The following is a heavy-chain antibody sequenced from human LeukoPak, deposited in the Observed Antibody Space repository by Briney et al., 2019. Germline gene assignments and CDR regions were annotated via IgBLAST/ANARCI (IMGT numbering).Heavy chain of an antibody. J-gene: IGHJ4*02. Sequence: GGSLRLSCAASGFTFSDYYMSWIRQAPGKGLEWVANIKQDGSERYYVDSVKGRFTISRDNAKNSLYLQMNSLRAEDTAVYYCATSDAFDYWGQGTLVTVSS. CDR2: IKQDGSER. CDR1: GFTFSDYY. CDR3: ATSDAFDY. V-gene: IGHV3-7*01.